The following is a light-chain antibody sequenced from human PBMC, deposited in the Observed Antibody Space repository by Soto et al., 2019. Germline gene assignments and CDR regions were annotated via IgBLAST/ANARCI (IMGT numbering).Light chain of an antibody. CDR1: QSISSY. CDR2: DAS. V-gene: IGKV3-11*01. J-gene: IGKJ4*01. CDR3: PPRSAWPLP. Sequence: EIGLTQSPATLSLSPGERATLSCRASQSISSYLAWYQQKPGQAPRLLIYDASNRATGIPARFSGSGSGTDFPLPLRPPEPEDFAVYYCPPRSAWPLPFGGGTKVEIK.